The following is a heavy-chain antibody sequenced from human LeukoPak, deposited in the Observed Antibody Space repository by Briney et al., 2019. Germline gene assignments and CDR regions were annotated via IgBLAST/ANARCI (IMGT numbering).Heavy chain of an antibody. J-gene: IGHJ4*02. CDR1: GFTFSSYA. CDR2: ISGSGGST. CDR3: ANGVYSSGTDCC. Sequence: GGSLRLSCAASGFTFSSYAMSWVRQAPGKGLEWVSAISGSGGSTYYADSVKGRFTISRDNSNNTLYLQMNSLRAEDTAVYYCANGVYSSGTDCCWGQGTLVTVSS. D-gene: IGHD6-19*01. V-gene: IGHV3-23*01.